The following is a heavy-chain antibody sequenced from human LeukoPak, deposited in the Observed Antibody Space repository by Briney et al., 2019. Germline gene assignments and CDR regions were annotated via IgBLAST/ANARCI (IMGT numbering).Heavy chain of an antibody. J-gene: IGHJ6*02. CDR2: IYSGGST. D-gene: IGHD2-21*01. V-gene: IGHV3-53*04. CDR3: ASDIPQSYYYYGMDV. CDR1: GFTVSSNY. Sequence: GGSLRLSCAASGFTVSSNYMSWVRQAPGKGLEWVSVIYSGGSTYYADSVKGRFTISRHNSKNTLYLQMNSLGAEDTAVYYCASDIPQSYYYYGMDVWGQGTTVTVSS.